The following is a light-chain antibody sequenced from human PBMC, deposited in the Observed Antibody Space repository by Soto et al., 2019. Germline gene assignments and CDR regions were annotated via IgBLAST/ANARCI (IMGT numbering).Light chain of an antibody. CDR3: QQRLNWPLT. V-gene: IGKV3-11*02. Sequence: IVLTQSPATLSLSPRKRTTLSCRASQSVSSFFVWYQQKRGRPPRLLIFDASKWATGIPARYRGSRYGRHFTVTLSSLESEECGVYYCQQRLNWPLTFGGGTTVEIK. CDR2: DAS. J-gene: IGKJ4*01. CDR1: QSVSSF.